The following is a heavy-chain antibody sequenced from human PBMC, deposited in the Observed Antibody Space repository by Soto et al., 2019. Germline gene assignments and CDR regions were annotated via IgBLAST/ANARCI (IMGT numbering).Heavy chain of an antibody. CDR1: GFTFSSYE. D-gene: IGHD3-10*01. CDR3: XRDINPLLLGYYYGMDV. Sequence: GGSLRLSCAASGFTFSSYEMNWVRQAPGKGLEWVSYISSSGSTIYYADSVKGRFTISRDNAKNSLYLQMNSLRAEDTAVYYCXRDINPLLLGYYYGMDVWGQGTTVTVSS. V-gene: IGHV3-48*03. J-gene: IGHJ6*02. CDR2: ISSSGSTI.